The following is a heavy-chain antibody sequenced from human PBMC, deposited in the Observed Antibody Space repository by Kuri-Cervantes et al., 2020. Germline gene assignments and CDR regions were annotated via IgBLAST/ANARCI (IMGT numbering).Heavy chain of an antibody. CDR2: ISYTGRT. V-gene: IGHV4-59*13. J-gene: IGHJ6*02. CDR1: GGSLCSYD. CDR3: ARPRSDILTGYFYYYYGMDV. D-gene: IGHD3-9*01. Sequence: GSLRLSCTVSGGSLCSYDWSWIRQHPAKALEWTGDISYTGRTNYNPSLKSRVTISIETSKNQFSLKLSSVTAADTAVYYCARPRSDILTGYFYYYYGMDVWGQGTTVTVSS.